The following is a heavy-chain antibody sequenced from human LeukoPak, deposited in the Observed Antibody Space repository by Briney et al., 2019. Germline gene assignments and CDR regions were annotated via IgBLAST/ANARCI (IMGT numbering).Heavy chain of an antibody. J-gene: IGHJ4*02. CDR2: ISWNSGSI. V-gene: IGHV3-9*01. Sequence: GGSLRLSCAASGFTFDDYAMHWVRQAPGKGLEWVSGISWNSGSIGYADSVKGRFTISRDNAKNSLYLQMNSLRAEDTALYYCATLWRGGLDYWGQGILVTVSS. D-gene: IGHD3-3*01. CDR3: ATLWRGGLDY. CDR1: GFTFDDYA.